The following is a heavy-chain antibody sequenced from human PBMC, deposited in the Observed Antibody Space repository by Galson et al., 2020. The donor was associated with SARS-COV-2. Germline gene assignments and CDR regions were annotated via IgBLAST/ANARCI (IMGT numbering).Heavy chain of an antibody. CDR3: ARDRGGWYDSPLY. CDR2: INHSGST. Sequence: SETLSLTCAVYGGSFSGYYWSWIRQPPGKGLEWIGEINHSGSTNYNPSLKSRVTISVDTSKNQFSLKLSSVTAADTAVYYCARDRGGWYDSPLYWGQGTLVTVSS. D-gene: IGHD6-19*01. V-gene: IGHV4-34*01. J-gene: IGHJ4*02. CDR1: GGSFSGYY.